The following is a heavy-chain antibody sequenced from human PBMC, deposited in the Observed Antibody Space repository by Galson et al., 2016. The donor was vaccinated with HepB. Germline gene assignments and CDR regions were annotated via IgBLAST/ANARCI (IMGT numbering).Heavy chain of an antibody. V-gene: IGHV3-23*01. Sequence: SLRLSCAASGFTFSNYDMSWVRQAPGKGLEWVSGISGSGGSTYYADSVKGRFTISRDNSKNTLYLQMSSLRDEDTAVYYCYYVGYWGQGTLVIVSS. CDR3: YYVGY. CDR2: ISGSGGST. J-gene: IGHJ4*02. CDR1: GFTFSNYD. D-gene: IGHD3-16*01.